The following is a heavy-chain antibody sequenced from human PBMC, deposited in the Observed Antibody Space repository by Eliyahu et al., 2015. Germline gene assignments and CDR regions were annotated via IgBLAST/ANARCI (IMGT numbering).Heavy chain of an antibody. D-gene: IGHD1-26*01. CDR2: IRYDGGNK. CDR1: GFTFSNYG. Sequence: QVQLVESGGGVVQPGGSLRLSCAVSGFTFSNYGMPWVRQAPGKGLEWVAFIRYDGGNKFYADSMKGRFTISRDNSKNTLYLQMNSLRAEDTAVYNCAKDLGYSGNYPDAFDVWGQGTMVTVSS. J-gene: IGHJ3*01. V-gene: IGHV3-30*02. CDR3: AKDLGYSGNYPDAFDV.